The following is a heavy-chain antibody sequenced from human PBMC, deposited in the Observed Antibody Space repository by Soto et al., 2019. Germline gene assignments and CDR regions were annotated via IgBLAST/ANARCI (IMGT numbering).Heavy chain of an antibody. CDR2: TVLGSGNT. D-gene: IGHD3-3*01. J-gene: IGHJ5*02. CDR3: AAVRSGYIVP. CDR1: GFTFTSSA. V-gene: IGHV1-58*02. Sequence: QMQLVQSGPEVKKPGTSVKVSCKASGFTFTSSAMQWVRQARGQRLEWIGWTVLGSGNTNSAQKFEERVTITRDMSTSIAYMEVSCLRAEDTAVYYWAAVRSGYIVPWGQGTLVTVSS.